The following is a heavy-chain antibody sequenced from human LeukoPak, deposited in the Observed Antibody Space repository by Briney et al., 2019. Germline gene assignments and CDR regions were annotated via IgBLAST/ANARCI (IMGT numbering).Heavy chain of an antibody. CDR2: ISSSGSTI. Sequence: PGGSLRLSCAASGFTFSDYYMSWIRQAPGKGLEWVSYISSSGSTIYYADSVKGRFTISRDNAKNTLYLQMNSLRAEDTAVYYCARDKRSSSWYGSLYYYYYMDVWGKGTTVTVSS. J-gene: IGHJ6*03. CDR1: GFTFSDYY. D-gene: IGHD6-13*01. CDR3: ARDKRSSSWYGSLYYYYYMDV. V-gene: IGHV3-11*04.